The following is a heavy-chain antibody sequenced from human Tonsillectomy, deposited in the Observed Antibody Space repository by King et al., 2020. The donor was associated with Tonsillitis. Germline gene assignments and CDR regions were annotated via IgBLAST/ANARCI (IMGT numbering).Heavy chain of an antibody. D-gene: IGHD3-22*01. J-gene: IGHJ4*02. CDR1: GGSMSSSSYY. CDR2: IYYSGST. Sequence: QLQESGPGLVKPSETLSLTCTVSGGSMSSSSYYWGWIRQPPGKGLEWIGSIYYSGSTYYNPSLKSRVTISVDTSKNQFSLKLSSVTAADTAVYYCARDYDSSGYYSNWGQGTLVTVSS. CDR3: ARDYDSSGYYSN. V-gene: IGHV4-39*02.